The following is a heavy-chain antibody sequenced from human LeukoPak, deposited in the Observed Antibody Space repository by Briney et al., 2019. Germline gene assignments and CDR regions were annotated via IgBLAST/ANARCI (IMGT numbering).Heavy chain of an antibody. J-gene: IGHJ4*02. CDR1: GFTFGDYA. V-gene: IGHV3-49*03. CDR3: TRDGLEQWLPYYFDY. CDR2: IRSKAYGGTT. D-gene: IGHD6-19*01. Sequence: GGSLRLSCTASGFTFGDYAMSWLRQAPGKGLEWVGFIRSKAYGGTTEYAASVKGRFTISRDDSKSIAYLQMNSLKTEDTAVYYCTRDGLEQWLPYYFDYWGQGTLVTVSS.